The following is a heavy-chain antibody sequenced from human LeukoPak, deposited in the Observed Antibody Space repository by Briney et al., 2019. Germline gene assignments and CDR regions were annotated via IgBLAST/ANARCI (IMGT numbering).Heavy chain of an antibody. CDR3: ARHFDILTGYYKAYQYFQH. CDR2: IYPGDSDT. CDR1: GCSFTSYW. V-gene: IGHV5-51*01. Sequence: GESLKISCKGSGCSFTSYWIIWVRQMPGKGLEWMGIIYPGDSDTRYSPSFQGQVTISADKSISTAYLQWSSLKASDTAMYYCARHFDILTGYYKAYQYFQHWGQGTLVTVSS. J-gene: IGHJ1*01. D-gene: IGHD3-9*01.